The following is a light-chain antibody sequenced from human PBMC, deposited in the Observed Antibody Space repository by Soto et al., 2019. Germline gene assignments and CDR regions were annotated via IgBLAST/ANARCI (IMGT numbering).Light chain of an antibody. CDR3: QQYYNLSEFT. CDR1: QSVLYSSNNKNY. J-gene: IGKJ3*01. Sequence: DIVMTQSPDSLAVSLGERATINCKSSQSVLYSSNNKNYLAWYQQKPGQPPKLLIYWASTRESGVPDRFSGSGSGTDFTLTISSLQAEDVAVYYCQQYYNLSEFTFGPGTKVDIK. CDR2: WAS. V-gene: IGKV4-1*01.